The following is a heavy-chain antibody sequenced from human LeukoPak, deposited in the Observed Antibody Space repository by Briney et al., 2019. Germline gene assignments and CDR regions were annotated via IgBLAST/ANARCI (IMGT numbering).Heavy chain of an antibody. CDR1: GGSFSGYY. V-gene: IGHV4-34*01. D-gene: IGHD5-18*01. CDR3: ARHVGRGYSYGYTTLNWFDP. Sequence: SETLSLTCAVYGGSFSGYYWSWIRQPPGKGLEWIGEINHSGSTNYNPSLKSRVTISVDTSKNQFSLKLSSVTAADTAVYYCARHVGRGYSYGYTTLNWFDPWGQGTLVTVSS. J-gene: IGHJ5*02. CDR2: INHSGST.